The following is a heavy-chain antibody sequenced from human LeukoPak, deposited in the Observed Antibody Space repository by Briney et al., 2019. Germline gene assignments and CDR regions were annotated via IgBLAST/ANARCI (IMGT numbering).Heavy chain of an antibody. Sequence: GASVKVSCKAFGYTFTGYWMHWVRQAPGQGPEWMGVISPSGGSTIYAQKFQGRLTMTRDTSTTTIYMELSSLRSEDTAVYYCARYQSLEMATGWRYFDYWGQGTLVTVSS. CDR3: ARYQSLEMATGWRYFDY. CDR2: ISPSGGST. D-gene: IGHD5-24*01. CDR1: GYTFTGYW. J-gene: IGHJ4*02. V-gene: IGHV1-46*01.